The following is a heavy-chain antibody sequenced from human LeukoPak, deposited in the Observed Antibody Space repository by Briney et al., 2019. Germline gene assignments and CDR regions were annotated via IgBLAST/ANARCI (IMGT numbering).Heavy chain of an antibody. CDR3: ARGRGSSWLRGYFQH. CDR1: GGSFSGYY. J-gene: IGHJ1*01. V-gene: IGHV4-34*01. Sequence: PSETLSLTCAVYGGSFSGYYWSWIRQPPGKGLEWIGEINHSGSTNYNPSLKSRVTISVDTSKNQFSLKLSSVTAAATAVYYCARGRGSSWLRGYFQHWGQGTLVTVSS. D-gene: IGHD6-13*01. CDR2: INHSGST.